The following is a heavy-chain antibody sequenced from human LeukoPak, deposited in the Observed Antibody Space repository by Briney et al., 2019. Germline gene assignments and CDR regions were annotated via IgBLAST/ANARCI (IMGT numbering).Heavy chain of an antibody. CDR1: GGSISSGSYY. CDR3: ARDPYYDFWSGYYLMDV. CDR2: IYTSGST. J-gene: IGHJ6*04. V-gene: IGHV4-61*02. D-gene: IGHD3-3*01. Sequence: SQTLSLTCTVSGGSISSGSYYWSWIRQPAGKGLEWIGRIYTSGSTNYNPSLKSLVTISVGTSKNQSSLKLSSVTAADTAVYYCARDPYYDFWSGYYLMDVWGKGTTVTVSS.